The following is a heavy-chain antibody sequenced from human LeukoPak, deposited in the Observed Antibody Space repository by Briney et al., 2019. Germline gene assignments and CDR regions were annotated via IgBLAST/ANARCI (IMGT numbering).Heavy chain of an antibody. D-gene: IGHD4-23*01. CDR1: GFTFSSYW. CDR2: IKHDGSEK. V-gene: IGHV3-7*01. CDR3: ARDQPRWYYYGMDV. Sequence: GGSLRLSCAASGFTFSSYWMSWVRQAPGKGLERVANIKHDGSEKYYVDSVKGRFTISRDNAKNSLYLQMNSLRAEDTAVYYCARDQPRWYYYGMDVWDQGTTVTVSS. J-gene: IGHJ6*02.